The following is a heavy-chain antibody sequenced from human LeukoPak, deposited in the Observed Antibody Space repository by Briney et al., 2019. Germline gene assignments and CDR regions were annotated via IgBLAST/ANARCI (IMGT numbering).Heavy chain of an antibody. V-gene: IGHV3-7*03. CDR1: GFTFRNYV. J-gene: IGHJ4*02. CDR3: AKEGRSLQTY. CDR2: IKEDGTET. Sequence: GGSLRLSCAASGFTFRNYVIRWVRLAPGKGLEWVANIKEDGTETYYVDSVKGRFTISRDNAKNSLYLQMNSLRVEDTAVYYCAKEGRSLQTYWGQGTLVTVSS. D-gene: IGHD5-24*01.